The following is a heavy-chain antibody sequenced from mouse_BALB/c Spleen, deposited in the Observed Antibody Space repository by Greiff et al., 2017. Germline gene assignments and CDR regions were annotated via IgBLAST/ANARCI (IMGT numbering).Heavy chain of an antibody. CDR1: GFTFSSYA. D-gene: IGHD1-1*01. J-gene: IGHJ4*01. V-gene: IGHV5-9-4*01. CDR3: ARDYYGSSYPPYYAMDY. Sequence: EVQGVESGGGLVKPGGSLKLSCAASGFTFSSYATSWVRQSPEKRLEWVAEISSGGSYTYYPDTVTGRFTISRDNAKNTLYLEMSSLRSEDTAMYYCARDYYGSSYPPYYAMDYWGQGTSVTVSS. CDR2: ISSGGSYT.